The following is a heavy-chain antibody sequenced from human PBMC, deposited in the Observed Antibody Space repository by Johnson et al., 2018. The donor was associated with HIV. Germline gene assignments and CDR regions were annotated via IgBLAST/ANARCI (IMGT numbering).Heavy chain of an antibody. J-gene: IGHJ3*02. CDR2: ISNDGSNK. CDR3: ARGDNYYDSSGYYFAFDI. D-gene: IGHD3-22*01. CDR1: GFTFSSYD. Sequence: QMLLVESGGGVVQPGRSLRLSCAASGFTFSSYDMHWVRQAPGKGMDWVAFISNDGSNKYYEDSVKGRFTISRDNSKNTLYLQMNSLRAEDMAVYYCARGDNYYDSSGYYFAFDIWGQGTMVTVSS. V-gene: IGHV3-30*19.